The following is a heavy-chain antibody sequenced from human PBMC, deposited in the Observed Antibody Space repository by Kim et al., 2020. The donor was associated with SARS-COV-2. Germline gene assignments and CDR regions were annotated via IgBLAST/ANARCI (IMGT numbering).Heavy chain of an antibody. CDR2: INHSGST. V-gene: IGHV4-34*01. D-gene: IGHD2-15*01. CDR3: ARDRGYCSGGSCYTGRWSRKYFDY. Sequence: SETLSLTCAVYGGSFSGYYWSWIRQPPGKGLEWIGEINHSGSTNYNPSLKSRVTISVDTSKNQFSLKLSSVTAADTAVYYCARDRGYCSGGSCYTGRWSRKYFDYWGQGTLVTVSS. CDR1: GGSFSGYY. J-gene: IGHJ4*02.